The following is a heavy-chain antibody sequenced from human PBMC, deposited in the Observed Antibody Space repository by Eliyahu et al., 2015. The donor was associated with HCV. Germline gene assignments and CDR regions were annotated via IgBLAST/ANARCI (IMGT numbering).Heavy chain of an antibody. D-gene: IGHD2-2*01. Sequence: QVQLQESGPGLVKPSETLSLTCXVSGGSISSYYWSWIRQPXGKGLEWIGRIYTSGSTNYNPSLKSRVTMSVDTSKNQFSLKLSSVTAADTAVYYCARDTRYCSSTSCYPGPAAVRPDYYYGMDVWGQGTTVTVSS. CDR3: ARDTRYCSSTSCYPGPAAVRPDYYYGMDV. V-gene: IGHV4-4*07. CDR2: IYTSGST. J-gene: IGHJ6*02. CDR1: GGSISSYY.